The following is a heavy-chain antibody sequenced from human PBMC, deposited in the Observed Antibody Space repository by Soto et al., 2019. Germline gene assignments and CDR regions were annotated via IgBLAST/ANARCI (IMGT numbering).Heavy chain of an antibody. CDR2: LSYDGSHY. D-gene: IGHD3-3*01. CDR3: AKDRSTIFGVVTYYFDY. CDR1: GFTFSSYA. J-gene: IGHJ4*02. Sequence: QVQLVESGGGVVQPGRSLRLSCAASGFTFSSYAMHWVRQTPDKGLEWVAFLSYDGSHYYYADSVKGRFTISRDNSKNTLYLQMNSLKVEDTAVYYCAKDRSTIFGVVTYYFDYWVQGTLVTVSS. V-gene: IGHV3-30*18.